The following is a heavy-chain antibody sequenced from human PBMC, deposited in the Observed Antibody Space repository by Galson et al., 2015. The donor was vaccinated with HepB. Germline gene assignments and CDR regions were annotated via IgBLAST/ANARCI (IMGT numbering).Heavy chain of an antibody. CDR3: ARRVWDSSSSGNWFDP. J-gene: IGHJ5*02. CDR1: GFTFSSYG. Sequence: SLRLSCAASGFTFSSYGMHWVRQAPGKGLEWVAVIWYDGSNKYYADSVKGRFTISRDNSKNTLYLQMNSLRAEDTAVYYCARRVWDSSSSGNWFDPWGQGTLVTVSS. D-gene: IGHD6-6*01. CDR2: IWYDGSNK. V-gene: IGHV3-33*01.